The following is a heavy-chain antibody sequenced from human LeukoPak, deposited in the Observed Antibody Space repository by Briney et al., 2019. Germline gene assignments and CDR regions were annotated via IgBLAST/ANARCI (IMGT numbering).Heavy chain of an antibody. V-gene: IGHV1-18*01. J-gene: IGHJ4*02. D-gene: IGHD3-10*01. CDR2: ISAYNGNT. CDR3: ARESFSGRQIDY. CDR1: GYTFTNYA. Sequence: GASVKVSCKASGYTFTNYAISWVRQAPGQGLEWMGWISAYNGNTKYTQKFQGRVTITADKSTSTAYMELSSLRSEDTAVYYCARESFSGRQIDYWGQGTLVTVSS.